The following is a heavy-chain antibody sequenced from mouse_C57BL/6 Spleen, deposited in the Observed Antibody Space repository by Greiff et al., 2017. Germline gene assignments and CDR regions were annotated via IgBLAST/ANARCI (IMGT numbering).Heavy chain of an antibody. J-gene: IGHJ1*03. V-gene: IGHV1-55*01. CDR1: GYTFTSYW. Sequence: QVQLQQSGAELVKPGASVKMSCTASGYTFTSYWITWVKQRPGKGLEWIGDVYPGSGSTNYNEKFKSKATLTVDTSASTAYMQLSSLTSEDSAVYYCASNLRCYFDVWGTGTTVTVSS. CDR2: VYPGSGST. CDR3: ASNLRCYFDV.